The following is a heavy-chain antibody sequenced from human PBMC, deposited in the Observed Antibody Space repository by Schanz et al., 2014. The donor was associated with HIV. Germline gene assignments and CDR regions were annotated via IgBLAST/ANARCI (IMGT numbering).Heavy chain of an antibody. V-gene: IGHV1-69*01. CDR1: GGTFSNYA. Sequence: QVQLVQSGAEVKKPGSSVKVSCKASGGTFSNYAISWVRQAPGQGLKWMGGIIPIFGTANYAQKFQGRVTIIADESTSTAYMELSSLRSEDTAVYYCARTRGYSGYDPPYYYYYGMDVWGQGTTLTVSS. CDR3: ARTRGYSGYDPPYYYYYGMDV. D-gene: IGHD5-12*01. J-gene: IGHJ6*02. CDR2: IIPIFGTA.